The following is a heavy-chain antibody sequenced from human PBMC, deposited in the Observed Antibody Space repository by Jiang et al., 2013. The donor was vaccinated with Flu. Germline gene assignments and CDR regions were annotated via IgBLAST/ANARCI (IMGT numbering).Heavy chain of an antibody. J-gene: IGHJ4*01. CDR1: GFTFGSYV. CDR3: AKSMAADYYYDNTNYFD. Sequence: VQLLESGGGLVQPGGSLRLSCAASGFTFGSYVMTWVRQAPGKGLEWVSLISAGGNKPYYADSVRGRVTISRDNSKNTLYLQMESLRAEDTAVYYCAKSMAADYYYDNTNYFD. V-gene: IGHV3-23*01. CDR2: ISAGGNKP. D-gene: IGHD3-22*01.